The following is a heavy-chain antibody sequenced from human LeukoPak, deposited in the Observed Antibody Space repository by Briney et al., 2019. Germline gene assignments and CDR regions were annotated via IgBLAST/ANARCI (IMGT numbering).Heavy chain of an antibody. D-gene: IGHD3-16*01. V-gene: IGHV1-2*02. CDR2: IKPNSGGT. J-gene: IGHJ4*02. Sequence: ASVKVSCKASGYTFTGYYMHWVRQAPGQGLEWMGWIKPNSGGTNYAQKFQGRVTMTRDTSISTAYMELSRLRYDDTAVYYCAREGREFGPHKLAGFDYWGQGTLVTVSS. CDR3: AREGREFGPHKLAGFDY. CDR1: GYTFTGYY.